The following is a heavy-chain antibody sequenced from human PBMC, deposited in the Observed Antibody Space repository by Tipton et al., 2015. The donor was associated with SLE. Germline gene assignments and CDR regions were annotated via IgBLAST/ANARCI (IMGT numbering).Heavy chain of an antibody. CDR1: GFTFDDYA. CDR3: AKSLYSGSFSGSFDD. Sequence: SLRLSCLTSGFTFDDYAMHWVRQGPGRGLEWVAVTSWDSGSIVYADSVKGRFSFSRDNSKNSLYLQMNSLRPEDTALYFCAKSLYSGSFSGSFDDWGQGTMVTVSS. V-gene: IGHV3-9*01. J-gene: IGHJ3*01. D-gene: IGHD1-26*01. CDR2: TSWDSGSI.